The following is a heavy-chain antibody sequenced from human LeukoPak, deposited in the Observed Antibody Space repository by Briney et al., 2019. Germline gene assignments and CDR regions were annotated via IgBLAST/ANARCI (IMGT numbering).Heavy chain of an antibody. CDR2: IIPIFGTA. CDR3: AGAMVRGVMGAFDN. J-gene: IGHJ3*02. CDR1: GGTFSSYA. V-gene: IGHV1-69*13. Sequence: ASVKVSCKASGGTFSSYAISWVRQAPGQGLEWMGGIIPIFGTANYAQKFQGRVTITADESTSTAYMELSSLRSEDTAVYYCAGAMVRGVMGAFDNWGQGTMVTVSS. D-gene: IGHD3-10*01.